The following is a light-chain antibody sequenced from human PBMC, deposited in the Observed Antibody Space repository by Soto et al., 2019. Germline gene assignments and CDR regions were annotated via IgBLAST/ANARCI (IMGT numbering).Light chain of an antibody. Sequence: LTQPRSVSGSPGQSVTISCTGTNSDVGGYNYVSWYQQYPGKAPKLMISGVSERPSGVPDRFSGSKSGNTASLTISGLQAEDEADYYCCSYVDTDTWVFGGGTKVTVL. CDR2: GVS. CDR1: NSDVGGYNY. J-gene: IGLJ3*02. V-gene: IGLV2-11*01. CDR3: CSYVDTDTWV.